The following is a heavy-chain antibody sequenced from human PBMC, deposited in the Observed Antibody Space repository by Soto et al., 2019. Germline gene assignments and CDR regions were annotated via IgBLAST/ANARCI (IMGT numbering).Heavy chain of an antibody. V-gene: IGHV4-61*01. CDR1: GGSVSNKTYY. CDR2: VYYSGTT. CDR3: ARTTAVPNTLRSRYFFDY. J-gene: IGHJ4*02. Sequence: SETLSLTXSVSGGSVSNKTYYWSWIRQPPGKRLESIGYVYYSGTTNYNPSLKSRVTISVDLSKNQFSLRLSSVTTADTALYYCARTTAVPNTLRSRYFFDYWGQGTLVTVSS. D-gene: IGHD4-17*01.